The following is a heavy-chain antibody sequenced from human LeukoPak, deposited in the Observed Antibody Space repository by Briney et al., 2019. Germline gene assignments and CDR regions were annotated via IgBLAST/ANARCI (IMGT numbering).Heavy chain of an antibody. V-gene: IGHV3-7*01. CDR2: IKQDGCEK. CDR1: GFTFSSYW. Sequence: GGSLRLSCAASGFTFSSYWMSWVRQAPGKGLEWVANIKQDGCEKYYVDSVKGRFTISRDSAKNSLYLQMNSLRAEDTAVYYCARDKGYSSSWSYYYYYGMDVWGQGTTVTVSS. CDR3: ARDKGYSSSWSYYYYYGMDV. J-gene: IGHJ6*02. D-gene: IGHD6-13*01.